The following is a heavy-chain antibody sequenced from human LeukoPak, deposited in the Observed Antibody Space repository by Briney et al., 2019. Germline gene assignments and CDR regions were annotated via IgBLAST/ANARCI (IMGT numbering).Heavy chain of an antibody. CDR1: GGTFSSYA. CDR2: IIPILGIA. J-gene: IGHJ4*02. Sequence: SVKVSCKASGGTFSSYAISWVRQAPGQGLEWMGRIIPILGIANYAQKLQGRVTITADKSTSTAYMELSSLRSEDTAVYYCARDPQGYSNYVTYFDYWGQGTLVTVSS. CDR3: ARDPQGYSNYVTYFDY. D-gene: IGHD4-4*01. V-gene: IGHV1-69*04.